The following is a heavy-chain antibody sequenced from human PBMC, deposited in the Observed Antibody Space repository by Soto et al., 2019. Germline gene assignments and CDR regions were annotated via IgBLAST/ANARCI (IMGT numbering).Heavy chain of an antibody. CDR2: IVVGSGNT. V-gene: IGHV1-58*01. Sequence: SVKVSCKASGFTFTSSAWQWVRHARGQRLEWIGWIVVGSGNTNYAQKFQERVTITRDMSTSTAYMELSSLRSEDTAVYYCAAVPRGYSYGHDAFDIWGQGTMVTVSS. D-gene: IGHD5-18*01. CDR3: AAVPRGYSYGHDAFDI. CDR1: GFTFTSSA. J-gene: IGHJ3*02.